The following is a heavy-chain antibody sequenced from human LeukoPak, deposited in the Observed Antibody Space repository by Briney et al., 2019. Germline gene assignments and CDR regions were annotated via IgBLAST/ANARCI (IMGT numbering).Heavy chain of an antibody. CDR1: GGSISSYY. J-gene: IGHJ2*01. CDR3: ARGVHGDYRWYFDL. Sequence: SETPSLTCTVSGGSISSYYWSWIRQPPGKGLEWIGYIYYSGSTNYNPSLKSRVTISVDTSKNKFSLKLSAVTAADTAVYYCARGVHGDYRWYFDLWGRGTLVTVSS. CDR2: IYYSGST. V-gene: IGHV4-59*01. D-gene: IGHD4-17*01.